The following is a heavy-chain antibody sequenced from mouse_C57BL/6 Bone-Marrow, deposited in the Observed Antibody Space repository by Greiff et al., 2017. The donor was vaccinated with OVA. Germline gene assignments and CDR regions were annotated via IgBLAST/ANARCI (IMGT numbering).Heavy chain of an antibody. J-gene: IGHJ1*03. Sequence: EVHLVESGGGLVKPGGSLKLSCAASGFTFSSYAMSWVRQTPEKRLEWVATISDGGSYTYYPDNVKGRFTISRDNAKNNLYLQMSHLKSEDTAMYYCARDPYYGSSPFVWGTGTTVTVSS. V-gene: IGHV5-4*01. CDR3: ARDPYYGSSPFV. CDR2: ISDGGSYT. CDR1: GFTFSSYA. D-gene: IGHD1-1*01.